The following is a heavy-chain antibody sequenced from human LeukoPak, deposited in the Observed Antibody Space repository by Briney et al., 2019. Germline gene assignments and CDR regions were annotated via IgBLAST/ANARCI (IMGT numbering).Heavy chain of an antibody. CDR3: ARVLRAAADYYYHYGMDV. V-gene: IGHV1-2*06. J-gene: IGHJ6*02. Sequence: ASVKVSCKASGYTFTGYYVHWVRQAPGQGLEWMGRINPNSGGTNYAQKFQGRVTMTRDTSISTAYMELSRLRSDDTAVYYCARVLRAAADYYYHYGMDVWGQGTTVTVSS. CDR2: INPNSGGT. CDR1: GYTFTGYY. D-gene: IGHD6-13*01.